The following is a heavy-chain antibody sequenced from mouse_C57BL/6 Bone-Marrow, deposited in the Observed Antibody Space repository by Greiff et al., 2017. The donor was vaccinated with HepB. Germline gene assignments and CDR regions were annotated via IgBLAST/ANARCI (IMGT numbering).Heavy chain of an antibody. Sequence: VQLQQSGPVLVKPGASVKMSCKASGYTFTDYYMNWVKQSHGKSLEWIGVINPYNGGTSYNQKFKGKATLTVDKSSSTAYMELNSLTSEDSAVYYCARSGALTGPDYWGQGTTLTVSS. V-gene: IGHV1-19*01. J-gene: IGHJ2*01. CDR3: ARSGALTGPDY. D-gene: IGHD4-1*01. CDR2: INPYNGGT. CDR1: GYTFTDYY.